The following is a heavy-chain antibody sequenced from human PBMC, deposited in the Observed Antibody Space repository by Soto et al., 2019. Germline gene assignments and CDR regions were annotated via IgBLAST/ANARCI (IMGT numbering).Heavy chain of an antibody. J-gene: IGHJ4*02. Sequence: LRLSCAASGFTFSSYGMHWVRQAPGKGLEWVAVISYDGSNKYYADSVKGRFTISRDNSKNTLYLQMNSLRAEDTAVYYCAKDSVADVDIVATVDYFDYWGQGTLVTVSS. D-gene: IGHD5-12*01. V-gene: IGHV3-30*18. CDR2: ISYDGSNK. CDR3: AKDSVADVDIVATVDYFDY. CDR1: GFTFSSYG.